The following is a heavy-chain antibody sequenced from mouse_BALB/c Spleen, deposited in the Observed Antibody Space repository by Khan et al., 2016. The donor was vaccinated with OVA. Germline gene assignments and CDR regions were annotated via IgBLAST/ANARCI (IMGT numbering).Heavy chain of an antibody. CDR1: GFTFSTYG. CDR3: ARHSYYYESEGFAY. V-gene: IGHV5-6*01. CDR2: VSTGGSYT. J-gene: IGHJ3*01. Sequence: EVELVESGGDLVKPGGSLKLSCAASGFTFSTYGMSWVRQTPDKRLEWVATVSTGGSYTYYPDSVKGRFTISRDNAKNTLYLHMSSLKSEDTAMLYCARHSYYYESEGFAYWGQGTLVTVSA. D-gene: IGHD1-1*01.